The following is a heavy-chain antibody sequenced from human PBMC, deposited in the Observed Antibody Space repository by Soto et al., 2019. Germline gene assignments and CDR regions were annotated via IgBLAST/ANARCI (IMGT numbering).Heavy chain of an antibody. CDR3: AAERGYCSGGSCYFSDY. Sequence: SVKVSCKASGFTFTSSAMQWVRQARGQRLEWIGWIVVGSGNTNYAQKFQERVTITRDMSTSTAYMELSSLRSEDTAVYYCAAERGYCSGGSCYFSDYWGQGTLVPVSS. CDR1: GFTFTSSA. J-gene: IGHJ4*02. V-gene: IGHV1-58*02. D-gene: IGHD2-15*01. CDR2: IVVGSGNT.